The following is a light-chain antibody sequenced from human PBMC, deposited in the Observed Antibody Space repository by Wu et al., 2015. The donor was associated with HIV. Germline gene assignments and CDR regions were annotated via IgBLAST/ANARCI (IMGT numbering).Light chain of an antibody. CDR3: QQYGSSPGT. V-gene: IGKV3-15*01. Sequence: DIVMTQSPATLSVSPGEEATLSCRASQSVSNDLAWYQQKPGQAPRLLMYGASTRAIGIPARFSGSGSGTDFTLTISRLEPEDFAVYYCQQYGSSPGTFGQGTKVEIK. CDR1: QSVSND. CDR2: GAS. J-gene: IGKJ1*01.